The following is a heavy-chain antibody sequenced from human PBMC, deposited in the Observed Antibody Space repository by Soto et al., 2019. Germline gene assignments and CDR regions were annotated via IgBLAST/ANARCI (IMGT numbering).Heavy chain of an antibody. V-gene: IGHV3-23*01. CDR3: AKYRDSGSYYDAFDI. D-gene: IGHD1-26*01. CDR1: GFTFSSYA. J-gene: IGHJ3*02. CDR2: ISGSGGST. Sequence: GESLKISCAASGFTFSSYAMSWVRQAPGKGLEWVSAISGSGGSTYYADSVKGRFTISRDNSKNTLYLQMNSLRAEDTAVYYCAKYRDSGSYYDAFDIWGQGTMVTVSS.